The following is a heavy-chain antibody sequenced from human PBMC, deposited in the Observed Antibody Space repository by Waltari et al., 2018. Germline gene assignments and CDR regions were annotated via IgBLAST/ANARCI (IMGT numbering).Heavy chain of an antibody. CDR1: GFTFSSYW. J-gene: IGHJ4*02. Sequence: EVQLVESGGGLAQPGGSLRLACVAAGFTFSSYWMHWVRQAPGKGLGWGSRINSDGGTTNYADSVKRRLTITRDNAKNTLYRQMNSLRAEDTAVYYCAKGGGWLQDYWGQGTLVTVSS. V-gene: IGHV3-74*01. D-gene: IGHD5-12*01. CDR3: AKGGGWLQDY. CDR2: INSDGGTT.